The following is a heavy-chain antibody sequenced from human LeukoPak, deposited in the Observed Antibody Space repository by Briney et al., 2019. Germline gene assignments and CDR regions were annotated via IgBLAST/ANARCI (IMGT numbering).Heavy chain of an antibody. V-gene: IGHV3-23*01. J-gene: IGHJ4*02. CDR2: ISGSGDST. CDR1: GFTFSSYA. CDR3: AKAVDTTVVKVFDY. Sequence: GGSLRLSCAASGFTFSSYAMSWVLQAPGKGLEWVSVISGSGDSTYYADSVKGRFTISRDNSRNTLCLQMNSLRAEDTAVYYCAKAVDTTVVKVFDYWGQGTLVTVSS. D-gene: IGHD5-18*01.